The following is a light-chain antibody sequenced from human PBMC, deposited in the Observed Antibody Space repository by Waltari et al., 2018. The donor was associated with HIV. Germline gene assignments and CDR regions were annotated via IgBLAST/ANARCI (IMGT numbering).Light chain of an antibody. CDR2: DAS. CDR3: QKYNSAPQT. J-gene: IGKJ1*01. CDR1: QGSSNY. V-gene: IGKV1-27*01. Sequence: DIQMTQSPSSLSASVGDRVTITGRASQGSSNYLAWYQQTPGKVPKLLIYDASSLQSGVPSRFSGSGSGTDFTLTISSLQPEDVATYYCQKYNSAPQTFGQGTKVEIK.